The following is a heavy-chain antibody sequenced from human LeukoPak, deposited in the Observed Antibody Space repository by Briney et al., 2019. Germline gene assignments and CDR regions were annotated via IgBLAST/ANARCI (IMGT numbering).Heavy chain of an antibody. J-gene: IGHJ4*02. CDR2: INPNSGGT. Sequence: ASVKVSCKVSGYTLTELSMHWVRQAPGKGLEWMGWINPNSGGTNYAQKFQGRVTMTRGTSASTAYMELSSLRSEDMAVYYCARAPYSGSYFIYFDYWGQGTLVTVSS. CDR1: GYTLTELS. D-gene: IGHD1-26*01. CDR3: ARAPYSGSYFIYFDY. V-gene: IGHV1-2*02.